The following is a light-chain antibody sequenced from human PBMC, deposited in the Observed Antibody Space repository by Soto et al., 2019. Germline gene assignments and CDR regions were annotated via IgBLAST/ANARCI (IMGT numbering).Light chain of an antibody. V-gene: IGKV1-39*01. Sequence: DIQMSQSPSSLSASIGDRITITCRASQSISTYLNWYQQKPGKPPRLLIYGASTLQNGVPSRFSGSGSATDYTLTTNSLQPEDFATYYCQQSFITPPLTFGGGTTVEMK. CDR2: GAS. CDR1: QSISTY. J-gene: IGKJ4*01. CDR3: QQSFITPPLT.